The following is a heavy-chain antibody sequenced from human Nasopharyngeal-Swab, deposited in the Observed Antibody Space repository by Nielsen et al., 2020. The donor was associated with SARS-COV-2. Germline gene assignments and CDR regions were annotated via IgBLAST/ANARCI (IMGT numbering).Heavy chain of an antibody. Sequence: GGSLRLSRAASGFTFSSYSMNWVRQAPGKGLEWVSSISSSSSYIYYADSVKGRFTISRDNAKNSLYLQMNSLRAEDTAVYYCARDPGRWVRGVYYWGQGTLVTVSS. D-gene: IGHD3-10*01. CDR2: ISSSSSYI. J-gene: IGHJ4*02. V-gene: IGHV3-21*01. CDR1: GFTFSSYS. CDR3: ARDPGRWVRGVYY.